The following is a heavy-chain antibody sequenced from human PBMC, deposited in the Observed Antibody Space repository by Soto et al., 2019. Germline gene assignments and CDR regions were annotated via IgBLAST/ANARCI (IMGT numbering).Heavy chain of an antibody. Sequence: QVQLVQSGAEVRTPGASVKVSCKASGYTFTSYDINWVRQATGQGPEWMGWMNPDSGNTGYVQKFQGGVTMTRNSAISTAYMELSSLRSEDTAVYYCARSVGGSNVNFDYWGQGTLVTVSS. V-gene: IGHV1-8*01. CDR3: ARSVGGSNVNFDY. J-gene: IGHJ4*02. CDR1: GYTFTSYD. CDR2: MNPDSGNT. D-gene: IGHD3-10*01.